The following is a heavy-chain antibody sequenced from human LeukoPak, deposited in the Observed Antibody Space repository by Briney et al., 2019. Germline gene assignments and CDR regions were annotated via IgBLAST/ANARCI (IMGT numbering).Heavy chain of an antibody. CDR3: ARSSSGYNYGRFDP. Sequence: GGSLGLSCATSGFTFSGYWMHWVRQAPGKGLVWVSRINSDGSSTSYADSVKGRFTISRDYAKNTLYLQMNSLRAEDTAVYYCARSSSGYNYGRFDPWGQGTLVTVSS. CDR2: INSDGSST. V-gene: IGHV3-74*01. CDR1: GFTFSGYW. J-gene: IGHJ5*02. D-gene: IGHD5-18*01.